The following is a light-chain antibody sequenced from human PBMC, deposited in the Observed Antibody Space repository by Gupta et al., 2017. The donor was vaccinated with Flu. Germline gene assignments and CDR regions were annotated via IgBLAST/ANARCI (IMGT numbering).Light chain of an antibody. Sequence: PFSLSAAVGDTVTSTCRKSHSGSKFLNWYQQKPGKAPKLLIFDASTVEGGVPSRFSGSGSGTDFTLTIDGLQPADFATYYCHQDYSTPQTFGRGTKVEIK. CDR3: HQDYSTPQT. V-gene: IGKV1-39*01. CDR2: DAS. CDR1: HSGSKF. J-gene: IGKJ4*02.